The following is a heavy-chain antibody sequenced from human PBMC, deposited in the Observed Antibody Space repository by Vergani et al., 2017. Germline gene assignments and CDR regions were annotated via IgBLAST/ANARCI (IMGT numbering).Heavy chain of an antibody. J-gene: IGHJ3*02. CDR2: IKQDGSEK. V-gene: IGHV3-7*01. D-gene: IGHD6-13*01. CDR1: GFTFSSYW. Sequence: VQLVESGGGLVQPGGSLRLSCAASGFTFSSYWMSWVRQAPGKGLEWVANIKQDGSEKYYVDSVKGRFTISRDNAKNSLYLQMNSVRAEDTAVYYCARVSRWAAGNAFDIWGQGTMVTVSS. CDR3: ARVSRWAAGNAFDI.